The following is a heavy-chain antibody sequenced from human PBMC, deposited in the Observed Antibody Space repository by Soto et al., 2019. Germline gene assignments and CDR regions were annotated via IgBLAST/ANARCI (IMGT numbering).Heavy chain of an antibody. V-gene: IGHV4-39*01. D-gene: IGHD3-22*01. CDR1: GGSISSSSYY. Sequence: SETLSLTCTVSGGSISSSSYYWGWIRQPPGKGLEWIGSIYYSGSTYYNPSLKSRVTISVDTSENLFSLNLSSVTAADTAVYYCARHRADYYDSSGYYFDYWGQGTLVTVSS. J-gene: IGHJ4*02. CDR3: ARHRADYYDSSGYYFDY. CDR2: IYYSGST.